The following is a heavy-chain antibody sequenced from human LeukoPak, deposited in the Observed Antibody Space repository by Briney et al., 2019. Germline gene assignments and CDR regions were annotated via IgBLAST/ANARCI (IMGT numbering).Heavy chain of an antibody. V-gene: IGHV4-34*01. J-gene: IGHJ4*02. D-gene: IGHD1-26*01. CDR2: INHSGST. Sequence: SETLSLTCAVYGGSFSGYYWSWIRQPPGKGLEWIGEINHSGSTNYNPSLKSRVTISVDTSKNQFSLKLSSVTAADTAVYYCASSGSYRQYYFDYWGQGTLVTVSS. CDR3: ASSGSYRQYYFDY. CDR1: GGSFSGYY.